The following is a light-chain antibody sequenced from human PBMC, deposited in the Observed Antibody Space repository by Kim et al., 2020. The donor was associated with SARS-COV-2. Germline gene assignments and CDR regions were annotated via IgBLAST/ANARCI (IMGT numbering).Light chain of an antibody. CDR1: DIGSKS. J-gene: IGLJ2*01. V-gene: IGLV3-21*04. CDR2: YDT. Sequence: APGKTARITCGGNDIGSKSVHWYQQKPGQAPVLVIYYDTDRPSGIPERFSGSNSGNTATLTISRVEAGDEADYYCQVWDSSGDHVVFGGGTKVTVL. CDR3: QVWDSSGDHVV.